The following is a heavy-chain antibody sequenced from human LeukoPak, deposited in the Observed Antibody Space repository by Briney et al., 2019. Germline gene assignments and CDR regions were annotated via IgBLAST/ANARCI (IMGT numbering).Heavy chain of an antibody. CDR2: ISDSGDNT. D-gene: IGHD2-8*02. J-gene: IGHJ5*02. V-gene: IGHV3-23*01. Sequence: PGGSLRLSCADSGFSFSSYAMTWVRQAPGKGLEWVSVISDSGDNTYYADSVKGRFTVSRDNSRDTLYLQMNSLRAEDTALYYCAKKIGTGPGHNWFDPWGQGTLVTVSS. CDR1: GFSFSSYA. CDR3: AKKIGTGPGHNWFDP.